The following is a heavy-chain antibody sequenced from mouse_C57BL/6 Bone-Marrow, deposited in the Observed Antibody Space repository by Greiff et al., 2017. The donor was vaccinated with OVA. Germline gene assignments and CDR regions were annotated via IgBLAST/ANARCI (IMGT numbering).Heavy chain of an antibody. CDR3: ARDYDGSHWYFDV. CDR1: GYTFTDYY. CDR2: IFPGSGST. Sequence: QVQLKESGPELVKPGASVKISCKASGYTFTDYYINWVKQRPGQGLEWIGWIFPGSGSTYYNEKFKGKATLTVDKSSSTAYMLLSSLTSEDSAVYFCARDYDGSHWYFDVWGTGTTVTVSS. V-gene: IGHV1-75*01. D-gene: IGHD1-1*01. J-gene: IGHJ1*03.